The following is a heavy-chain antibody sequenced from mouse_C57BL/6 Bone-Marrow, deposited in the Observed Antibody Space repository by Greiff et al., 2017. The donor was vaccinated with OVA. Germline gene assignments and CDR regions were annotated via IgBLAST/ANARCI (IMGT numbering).Heavy chain of an antibody. CDR1: GFSLTSYG. Sequence: VKLVESGPGLVAPSQSLSITCTVSGFSLTSYGVHWVRQPPGKGLEWLVVIWSDGSTTYNSALKSRLSISKDNSKSQVFLKMNSLQTDDTAMYYCARQFITTVVAPYAMDYWGQGTSVTVSS. D-gene: IGHD1-1*01. CDR2: IWSDGST. J-gene: IGHJ4*01. V-gene: IGHV2-6-1*01. CDR3: ARQFITTVVAPYAMDY.